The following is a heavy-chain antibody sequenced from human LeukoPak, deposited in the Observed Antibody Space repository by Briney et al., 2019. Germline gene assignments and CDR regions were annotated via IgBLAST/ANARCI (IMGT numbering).Heavy chain of an antibody. CDR1: GFTFSSYA. CDR2: ISGSGGST. J-gene: IGHJ4*02. Sequence: GGSLRLSCAASGFTFSSYAMSWVRQAPGKGREWVAAISGSGGSTYYADSVKGRFTISRDNSKNTLYLQMNSLRAEDTAVYYCAKGDWCSGGSCYPYYFDYWGQGTLVTVSS. V-gene: IGHV3-23*01. CDR3: AKGDWCSGGSCYPYYFDY. D-gene: IGHD2-15*01.